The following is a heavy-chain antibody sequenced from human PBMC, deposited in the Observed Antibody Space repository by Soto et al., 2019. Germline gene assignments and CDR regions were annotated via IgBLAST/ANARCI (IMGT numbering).Heavy chain of an antibody. Sequence: QVQLVESGGGVVQPGRSLRLSCAASGFTFSSYGMHWVRQAPGKGLEWVAVIGYDGSNKYYADSVKGRFTIYIDNSKNTLYLQVNSLRAEDTAVYYFARVQSHEFWSGIYYDYGMDVWGQGTTVTVSS. CDR2: IGYDGSNK. CDR3: ARVQSHEFWSGIYYDYGMDV. CDR1: GFTFSSYG. V-gene: IGHV3-33*01. J-gene: IGHJ6*02. D-gene: IGHD3-3*01.